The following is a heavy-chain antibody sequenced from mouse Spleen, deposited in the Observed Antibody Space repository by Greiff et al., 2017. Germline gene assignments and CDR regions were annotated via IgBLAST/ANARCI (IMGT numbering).Heavy chain of an antibody. J-gene: IGHJ4*01. V-gene: IGHV2-2*01. Sequence: VMLVESGPGLVQPSQCLSITCAVSGFSFTSYGVHWVRQSPGKGLEWLGVIWSGGSTDYNAAFISRLSISKDNTKSQVFFKMNSLQADDTAIYYCARDYGNDEENAMDYWGQGTPVTVSS. D-gene: IGHD2-2*01. CDR2: IWSGGST. CDR1: GFSFTSYG. CDR3: ARDYGNDEENAMDY.